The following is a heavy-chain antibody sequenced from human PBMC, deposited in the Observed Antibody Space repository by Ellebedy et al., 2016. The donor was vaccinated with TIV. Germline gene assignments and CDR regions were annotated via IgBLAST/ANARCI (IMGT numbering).Heavy chain of an antibody. V-gene: IGHV4-34*01. D-gene: IGHD2-15*01. CDR3: ARRTLPPRSVVLATARLSSNWFAP. CDR2: IDHSGST. CDR1: GASFSGSF. J-gene: IGHJ5*02. Sequence: SETLSLXXAVYGASFSGSFWTWIRQPPGKGLEWIGEIDHSGSTNYNPSLKSRITVSLDTSKNQFSLKLSSMTAADTAVYYCARRTLPPRSVVLATARLSSNWFAPWGQGTLVTVSS.